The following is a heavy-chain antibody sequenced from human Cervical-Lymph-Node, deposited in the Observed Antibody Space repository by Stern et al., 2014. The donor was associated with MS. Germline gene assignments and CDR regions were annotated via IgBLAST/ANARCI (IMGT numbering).Heavy chain of an antibody. V-gene: IGHV5-51*01. Sequence: EVQLVQSGPEVKRPGESLKISCQASGYTFTSYWIGWVRQMPGKGLEWIAIIFPGGSDIRYTPSFQGQVTIPAHKSSSTAYLQWNNLKASDTAIYYCARQRYFDYWGQGTLVTVSS. J-gene: IGHJ4*02. CDR1: GYTFTSYW. CDR2: IFPGGSDI. CDR3: ARQRYFDY.